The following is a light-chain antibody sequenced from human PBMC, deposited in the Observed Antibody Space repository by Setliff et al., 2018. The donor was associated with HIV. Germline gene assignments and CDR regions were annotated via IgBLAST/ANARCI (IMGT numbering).Light chain of an antibody. J-gene: IGLJ1*01. CDR1: SSDVGGYNY. CDR3: SSYTNTPLYV. V-gene: IGLV2-14*01. Sequence: LTQPPSASGSPGQSVTISCTGTSSDVGGYNYVSWYQQHPGKAPKLMIYDVSNRPSGVSNRFSGSKSGNTASLTISGLQAEDEADYYCSSYTNTPLYVFGTGTKVTVL. CDR2: DVS.